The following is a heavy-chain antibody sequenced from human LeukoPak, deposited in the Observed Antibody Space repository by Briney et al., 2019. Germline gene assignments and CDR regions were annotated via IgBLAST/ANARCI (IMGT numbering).Heavy chain of an antibody. J-gene: IGHJ4*02. CDR3: ARGVGYYYDSTPY. CDR2: IYYGGST. V-gene: IGHV4-59*12. D-gene: IGHD3-22*01. CDR1: GGSISSYY. Sequence: PSETLSLTCTVSGGSISSYYWSWIRQPPGKGLEWIGYIYYGGSTNYNPSLKSRVTISVDTSKNQFSLKLSSVTAADTAVYYCARGVGYYYDSTPYWGQGTLVTVSS.